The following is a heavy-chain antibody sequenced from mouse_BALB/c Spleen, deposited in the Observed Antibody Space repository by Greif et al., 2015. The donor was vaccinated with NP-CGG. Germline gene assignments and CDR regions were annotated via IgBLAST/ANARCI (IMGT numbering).Heavy chain of an antibody. CDR3: ARSEGYQYYYAMDY. J-gene: IGHJ4*01. Sequence: QVQLKQSGAELAKPGASVKMSCKASGYTFTSYWMHWVKQRPGQGLEWIGYINPSTGYTEYNQKFKDKATLTADKSSSTAYMQLSSLTSEDSAVYYCARSEGYQYYYAMDYWGQGTSVTVSS. CDR2: INPSTGYT. D-gene: IGHD2-14*01. V-gene: IGHV1-7*01. CDR1: GYTFTSYW.